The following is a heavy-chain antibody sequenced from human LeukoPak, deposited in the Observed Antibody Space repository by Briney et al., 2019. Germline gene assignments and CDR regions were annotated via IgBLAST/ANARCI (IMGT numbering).Heavy chain of an antibody. CDR1: GFTFTAYY. V-gene: IGHV1-2*02. CDR2: INPKSGGT. CDR3: ARGGSGSYSGWFDP. D-gene: IGHD3-10*01. J-gene: IGHJ5*02. Sequence: ASVKVSCKASGFTFTAYYIHWVRQAPGQGLEWMGWINPKSGGTTYAQNFQGRVTMTRDTSISTAYMEISSLRSDDTAVYYCARGGSGSYSGWFDPWGQGTLVTVSS.